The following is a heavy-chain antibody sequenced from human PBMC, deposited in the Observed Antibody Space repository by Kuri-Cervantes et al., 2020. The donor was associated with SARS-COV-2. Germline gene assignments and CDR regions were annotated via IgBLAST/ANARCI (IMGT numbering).Heavy chain of an antibody. CDR1: GGSVSSGSYY. V-gene: IGHV4-39*07. J-gene: IGHJ4*02. Sequence: SETLSLTCTVSGGSVSSGSYYWSWIRQPPGKGLEWIGEINHSGSTNYNPSLKSRVTISVDTSKNQFSLKLSSVTAADTAVYYCARRRGYSGYVDRPSYFDYWGQGTLVTVSS. CDR3: ARRRGYSGYVDRPSYFDY. CDR2: INHSGST. D-gene: IGHD5-12*01.